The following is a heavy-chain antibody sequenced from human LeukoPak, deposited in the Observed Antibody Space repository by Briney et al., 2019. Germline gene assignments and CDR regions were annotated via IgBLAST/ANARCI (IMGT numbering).Heavy chain of an antibody. D-gene: IGHD1-26*01. CDR1: AGSMIGSTSY. Sequence: SDTLSLTCSVSAGSMIGSTSYWGWIRQPPGKGLEWIGTIYYSGSTYYNPSLKTRVTISVDTTKNQFSLRLSSVTAADTAVYYCARATSGSYYLDYWGQGTLVTVSS. CDR2: IYYSGST. CDR3: ARATSGSYYLDY. V-gene: IGHV4-39*01. J-gene: IGHJ4*02.